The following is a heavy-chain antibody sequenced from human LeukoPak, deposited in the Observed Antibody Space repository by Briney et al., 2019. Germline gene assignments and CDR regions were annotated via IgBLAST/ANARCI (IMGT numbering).Heavy chain of an antibody. J-gene: IGHJ6*03. CDR2: ISVYNGNT. V-gene: IGHV1-18*03. CDR1: GHTFTNYG. Sequence: ASVKISCKASGHTFTNYGIAWVRQAPGQGLEWGGWISVYNGNTNYAEKLQGRVNVTTDRSTSTAYMELRSLRSDDMAVYYCARDFGAPPYSATRGYYMDVWGKGTTVTVSS. CDR3: ARDFGAPPYSATRGYYMDV. D-gene: IGHD1-26*01.